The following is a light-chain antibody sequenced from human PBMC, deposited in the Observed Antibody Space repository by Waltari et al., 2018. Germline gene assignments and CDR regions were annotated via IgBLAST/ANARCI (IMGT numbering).Light chain of an antibody. CDR1: SSDVGGYNF. V-gene: IGLV2-14*03. CDR3: SSYASSGSLV. J-gene: IGLJ6*01. CDR2: DVS. Sequence: QSALTQPASVSGSPGQSITLSCSGTSSDVGGYNFVSWYQKNPDKAPKIIIFDVSNRPPGVSDRFSGSKSGNTASLIISGLQTGDEAEYYCSSYASSGSLVFGSGTQVTVL.